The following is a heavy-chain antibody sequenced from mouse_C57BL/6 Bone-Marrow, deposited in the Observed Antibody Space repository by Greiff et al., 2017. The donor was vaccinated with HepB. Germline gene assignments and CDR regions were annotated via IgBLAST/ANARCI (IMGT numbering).Heavy chain of an antibody. D-gene: IGHD1-1*01. Sequence: QVQLQQPGAELVRPGTSVKLSCKASGYTFTSYGISWVKQRTGQGLEWIGEIYPRSGNTYYNEKFKGKATLTADKSSSTAYMELRSLTSEDSAVYFCARGDYAPALDGWGQGTTLTVSS. J-gene: IGHJ2*01. V-gene: IGHV1-81*01. CDR3: ARGDYAPALDG. CDR1: GYTFTSYG. CDR2: IYPRSGNT.